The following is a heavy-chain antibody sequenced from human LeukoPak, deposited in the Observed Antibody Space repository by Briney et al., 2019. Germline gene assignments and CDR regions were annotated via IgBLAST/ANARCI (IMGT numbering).Heavy chain of an antibody. Sequence: GGSLRLSCAASGFTFSGYPIHWVRQAPGKGLEWVSSIGSSSSYIYYADSVKGRFTISRDNAKNSLYLQMNSLRAEDTAVYYCARGRGYYYDSSDYWGQGTLVTVSS. CDR2: IGSSSSYI. J-gene: IGHJ4*02. CDR3: ARGRGYYYDSSDY. V-gene: IGHV3-21*01. CDR1: GFTFSGYP. D-gene: IGHD3-22*01.